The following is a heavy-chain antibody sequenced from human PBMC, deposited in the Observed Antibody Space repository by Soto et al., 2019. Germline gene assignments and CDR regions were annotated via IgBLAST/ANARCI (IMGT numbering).Heavy chain of an antibody. Sequence: ASVKVSCKASGYTFTSYGISWVRQAPGQGLEWVGWISAHNGDTRYAQNLQGRITMTTDTFTNTAYMELTSLTSDDTAVYYCARDWSRYYDSSGLMWFYWGQGTLVTVSS. J-gene: IGHJ4*02. CDR2: ISAHNGDT. D-gene: IGHD3-22*01. CDR1: GYTFTSYG. V-gene: IGHV1-18*01. CDR3: ARDWSRYYDSSGLMWFY.